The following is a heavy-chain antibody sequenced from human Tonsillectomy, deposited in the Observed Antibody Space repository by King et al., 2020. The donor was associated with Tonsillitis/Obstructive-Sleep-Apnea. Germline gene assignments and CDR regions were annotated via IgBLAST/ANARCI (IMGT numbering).Heavy chain of an antibody. CDR1: GFSLSISGLG. CDR2: IYWDDDK. V-gene: IGHV2-5*02. J-gene: IGHJ6*03. D-gene: IGHD4-17*01. Sequence: FTLQESGPTLVKPTQTLTLTCTFSGFSLSISGLGVGWIRQPPGKALEWLALIYWDDDKRYSPSLKTRLTITKDTAKNQVVLTMTNMDPVDTATYYCARTYGYFPYMDVWGKGTTVTVSS. CDR3: ARTYGYFPYMDV.